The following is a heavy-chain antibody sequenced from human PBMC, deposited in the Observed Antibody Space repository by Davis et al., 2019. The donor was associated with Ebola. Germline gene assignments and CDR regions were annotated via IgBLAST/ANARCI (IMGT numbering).Heavy chain of an antibody. D-gene: IGHD1-14*01. CDR1: GFTFSSYW. Sequence: GESLKISCAASGFTFSSYWMSWVRQAPGKGLEWVANIKQDGSEKYYVDSVKGRFTISRDNSKNTLYLQMNSLRAEDTAVYYCAKGSGHYYYYGMDVWGQGTTVTVSS. J-gene: IGHJ6*02. CDR2: IKQDGSEK. V-gene: IGHV3-7*01. CDR3: AKGSGHYYYYGMDV.